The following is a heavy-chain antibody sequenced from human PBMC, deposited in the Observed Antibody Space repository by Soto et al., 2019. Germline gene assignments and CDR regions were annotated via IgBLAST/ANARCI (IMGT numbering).Heavy chain of an antibody. CDR1: GFSLTTSGVG. CDR3: AHDSSGWLGFDY. Sequence: QITLKESGPTLVKPTQTLTLTCTFSGFSLTTSGVGVGWIRQPPGKALEWLALIYWDDDKRYSPSLKNRLTIIKDTSKNQVILTMTDMDPVDTAIYYCAHDSSGWLGFDYWGQGTLVTVSS. V-gene: IGHV2-5*02. J-gene: IGHJ4*02. D-gene: IGHD6-19*01. CDR2: IYWDDDK.